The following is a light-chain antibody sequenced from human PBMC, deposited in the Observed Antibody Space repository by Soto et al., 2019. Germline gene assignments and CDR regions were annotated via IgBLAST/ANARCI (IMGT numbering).Light chain of an antibody. CDR2: WAS. Sequence: DVSVTQSTVTLAVSLGERAPINCKSSQSVLYISNNKNYLAWYQQKPGQPPRLLIYWASTRESGVPDRFSGSGSGTDFTLTISSLQAEDVAVYYCQQYYSSITFAQGTRLEIK. CDR3: QQYYSSIT. V-gene: IGKV4-1*01. J-gene: IGKJ5*01. CDR1: QSVLYISNNKNY.